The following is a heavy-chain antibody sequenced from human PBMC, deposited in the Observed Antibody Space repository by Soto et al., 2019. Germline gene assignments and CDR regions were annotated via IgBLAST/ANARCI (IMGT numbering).Heavy chain of an antibody. J-gene: IGHJ6*02. V-gene: IGHV3-23*01. CDR2: ISGSGGST. D-gene: IGHD2-2*01. CDR3: AKDQAQLPYYYYGMDV. CDR1: GFTFNNYA. Sequence: GGSLRLSCAASGFTFNNYALSWVRQPPGKGLEWVSAISGSGGSTYYADSVKGRFTISRDNSKNTLYLQMNSLRAEDTAVYYCAKDQAQLPYYYYGMDVWGQGTTVTVSS.